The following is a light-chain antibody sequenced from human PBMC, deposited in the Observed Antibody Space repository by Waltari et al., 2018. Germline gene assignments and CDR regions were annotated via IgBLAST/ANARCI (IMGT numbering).Light chain of an antibody. V-gene: IGKV3-15*01. CDR2: GAS. CDR1: QSVKTN. J-gene: IGKJ3*01. CDR3: QQYNHWPPVFT. Sequence: EIVLTQSPAPLSVSPGERATLSCRASQSVKTNLAWYQQKPGQAPRLLIYGASNRATGVPARFSGSGSGTDFTLTISSLQSEDFALYYCQQYNHWPPVFTFGPGTKLDIK.